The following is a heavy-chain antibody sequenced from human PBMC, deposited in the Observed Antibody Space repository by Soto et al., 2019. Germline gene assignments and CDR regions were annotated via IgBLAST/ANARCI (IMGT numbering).Heavy chain of an antibody. D-gene: IGHD4-4*01. CDR1: GGSISSSNW. CDR2: IYHSGST. J-gene: IGHJ6*02. CDR3: ARRIEVTPAYYYGMDV. V-gene: IGHV4-4*02. Sequence: QVQLQESGPGLVKPSGTLSLTCAVSGGSISSSNWWSWVRQPPGKGLEWIGEIYHSGSTNYNPSLKSLVTISVDKSKNQFSLKLSSVTAADTAVYYCARRIEVTPAYYYGMDVWGQGTTVTVSS.